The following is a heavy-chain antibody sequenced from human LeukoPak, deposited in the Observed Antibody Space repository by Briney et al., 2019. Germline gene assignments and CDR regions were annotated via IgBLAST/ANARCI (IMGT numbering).Heavy chain of an antibody. CDR2: IYYSGST. V-gene: IGHV4-39*01. J-gene: IGHJ4*02. D-gene: IGHD1-26*01. CDR3: ARLAVGAYGDSLDY. Sequence: GSLRLSCAASGFTFSSYSMNWVRQPPGKGLEWIGSIYYSGSTYYNPSLKSRVTISVDTSKNQFSLKLSSVTAADTAVYYCARLAVGAYGDSLDYWGQGTLVTVSS. CDR1: GFTFSSYSMN.